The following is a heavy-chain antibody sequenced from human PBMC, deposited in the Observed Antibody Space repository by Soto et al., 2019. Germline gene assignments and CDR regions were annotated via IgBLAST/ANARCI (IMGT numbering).Heavy chain of an antibody. V-gene: IGHV1-18*04. CDR1: GYTFSSYG. Sequence: ASVKVSCKASGYTFSSYGITWVRQAPGQGLEWMGWISVYSGKTSYAQKLQDRVTMSTDTSTSTAYMELRSLRSDDTAFYYCARSAMAGDCYYYGMDVWGRGTTVTVSS. J-gene: IGHJ6*02. CDR2: ISVYSGKT. CDR3: ARSAMAGDCYYYGMDV. D-gene: IGHD6-19*01.